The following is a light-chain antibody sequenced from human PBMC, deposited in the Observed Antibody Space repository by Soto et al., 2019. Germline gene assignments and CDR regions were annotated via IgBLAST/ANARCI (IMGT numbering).Light chain of an antibody. J-gene: IGKJ4*01. CDR1: QSISTW. V-gene: IGKV1-5*03. Sequence: DIPMTQSPSTLSASVGDRVTITCRASQSISTWLAWYQQKPGKAPKLLIYKASNLEDGVPSRFSGSGSGTEFTITISSLQPDDFATYYCQQYNTYPLTFGGGTTVGIK. CDR3: QQYNTYPLT. CDR2: KAS.